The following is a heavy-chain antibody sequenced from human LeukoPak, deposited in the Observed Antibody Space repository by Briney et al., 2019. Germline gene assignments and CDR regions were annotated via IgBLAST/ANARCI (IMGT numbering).Heavy chain of an antibody. CDR1: GGSISSYY. CDR2: IYYSGST. CDR3: ARGAYYYDSSGYQVDAFDI. J-gene: IGHJ3*02. D-gene: IGHD3-22*01. Sequence: NPSETLSLTCTVSGGSISSYYWSWIRQPPGKGLEWIGYIYYSGSTNYNPSLKSRVTISVDTSKNQFSLKLSSVTAADTAVYYCARGAYYYDSSGYQVDAFDIWGQGTMVTVSS. V-gene: IGHV4-59*12.